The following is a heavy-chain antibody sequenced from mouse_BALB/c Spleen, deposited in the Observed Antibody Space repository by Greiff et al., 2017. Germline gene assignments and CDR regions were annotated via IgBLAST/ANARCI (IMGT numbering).Heavy chain of an antibody. J-gene: IGHJ4*01. CDR3: ARDDSYAMDY. CDR1: GVLFTRYC. V-gene: IGHV2-9*02. Sequence: QVKLVESGPCPVAPPPSLSLTFPFSGVLFTRYCVHWVRQPPGKGLEWLGVIWAGGSTNYNSALMSRLSISKDNSKSQVFLKMNSLQTDDTAMYYCARDDSYAMDYWGQGTSVTVSS. CDR2: IWAGGST.